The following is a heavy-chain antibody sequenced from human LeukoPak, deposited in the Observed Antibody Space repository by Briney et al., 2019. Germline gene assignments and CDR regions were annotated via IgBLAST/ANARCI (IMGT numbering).Heavy chain of an antibody. CDR2: ICYTGNT. D-gene: IGHD1-26*01. V-gene: IGHV4-39*01. Sequence: SETLSLTCTLSGDSISSSGYCWGWIRQPPGKGLECVGVICYTGNTYYNPSLKSRVTISVDTSRNEFSLRLSSVTAADTALYFCARQSGSYGGILDNWGQGILGTVSS. CDR1: GDSISSSGYC. CDR3: ARQSGSYGGILDN. J-gene: IGHJ4*02.